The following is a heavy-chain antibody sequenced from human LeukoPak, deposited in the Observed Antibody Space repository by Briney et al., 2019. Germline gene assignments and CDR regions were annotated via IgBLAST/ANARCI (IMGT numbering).Heavy chain of an antibody. V-gene: IGHV3-48*03. D-gene: IGHD4-23*01. CDR2: ISSSGSTI. CDR1: GFTFSSYE. J-gene: IGHJ3*02. Sequence: GGSLRLSCAASGFTFSSYEMNWVRQAPGKGLEWVSYISSSGSTIYSADSVKGRFSISRDNAKNSLYLQMNSLRAEDTAFYYCARCGNWGVGHAFDIWGQGTMVTVSS. CDR3: ARCGNWGVGHAFDI.